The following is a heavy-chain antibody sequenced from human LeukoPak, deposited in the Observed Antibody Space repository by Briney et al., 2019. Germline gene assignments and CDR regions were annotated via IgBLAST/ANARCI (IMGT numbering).Heavy chain of an antibody. V-gene: IGHV1-69*13. CDR2: IIPIFGTA. Sequence: ASVKVSCKASGGTFSSYAISWVRQAPGQGLEWMGGIIPIFGTANYAQKFQGRVTITADESTSTAYMELSSLRSEDTAVYYCARCHYGSGSYYTPYFDYWGQGTLVTVSS. J-gene: IGHJ4*02. CDR3: ARCHYGSGSYYTPYFDY. CDR1: GGTFSSYA. D-gene: IGHD3-10*01.